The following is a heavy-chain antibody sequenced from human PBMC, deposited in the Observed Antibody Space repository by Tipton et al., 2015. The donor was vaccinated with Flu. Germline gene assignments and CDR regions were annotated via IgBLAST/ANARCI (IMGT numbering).Heavy chain of an antibody. CDR2: IYSGGSA. J-gene: IGHJ4*02. CDR3: AKGGYYDGGAFYQLEY. CDR1: GFTISSNY. D-gene: IGHD3-22*01. Sequence: VQLVQSGGGLIQPGGSLRLSCAASGFTISSNYMTWVRQAPGKGLEWVSVIYSGGSAYYADSVMGRFTISRDNSKNTLFLQMNSLRSEDTAVYYCAKGGYYDGGAFYQLEYWGQGTLVTGSS. V-gene: IGHV3-53*01.